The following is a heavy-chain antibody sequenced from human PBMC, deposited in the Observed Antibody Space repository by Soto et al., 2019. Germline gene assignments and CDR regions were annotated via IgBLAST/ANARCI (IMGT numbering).Heavy chain of an antibody. CDR3: ARGSGGSDY. D-gene: IGHD2-8*02. CDR1: GFTFSSYA. CDR2: ISYDGSNE. V-gene: IGHV3-30-3*01. J-gene: IGHJ4*02. Sequence: QVQLVESGGGVVQPRRSLRLSCAASGFTFSSYAMYWVRQAPGKGLEWVADISYDGSNEYYAESVKGRFTISRDNSKDTLYLQMNSLRAEDTAVYYCARGSGGSDYWGQGTLVTVSS.